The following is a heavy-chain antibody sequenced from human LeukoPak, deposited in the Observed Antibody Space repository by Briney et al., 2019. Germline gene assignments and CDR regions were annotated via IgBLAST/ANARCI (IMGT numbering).Heavy chain of an antibody. CDR2: IYYSGST. CDR3: ARHDMTSSGNFDY. J-gene: IGHJ4*02. D-gene: IGHD6-19*01. Sequence: SETLSLTCTVSGGSMSSRSYYWGWIRQPPGQGLEWIGSIYYSGSTYYNLSLKSRVTILVDTSKNQFSLKLSSVTAADTAVYYCARHDMTSSGNFDYWGQGTLVTVSS. CDR1: GGSMSSRSYY. V-gene: IGHV4-39*01.